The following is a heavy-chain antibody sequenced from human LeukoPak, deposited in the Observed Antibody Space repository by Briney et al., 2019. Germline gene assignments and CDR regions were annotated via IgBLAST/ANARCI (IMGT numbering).Heavy chain of an antibody. V-gene: IGHV1-18*01. Sequence: ASVKVPCKASGYTFTSYGISWVRQAPGQGLEWMGWISAYNGNTNYAQKLQGRVTMTTDTSTSTAYMELRSLRSDDTAVYYCAREGLPYIAAAGRAFDYWGQGTLVTVSS. CDR2: ISAYNGNT. J-gene: IGHJ4*02. CDR1: GYTFTSYG. CDR3: AREGLPYIAAAGRAFDY. D-gene: IGHD6-13*01.